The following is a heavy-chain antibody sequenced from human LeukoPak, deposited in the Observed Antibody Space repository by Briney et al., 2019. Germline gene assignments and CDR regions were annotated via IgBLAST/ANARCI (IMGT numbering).Heavy chain of an antibody. CDR3: ARAYYDILTGSEGYFQH. Sequence: PSETLSLTCAVYGGSFSGYYWSWIRQPPGKGLEWIGEINYSGSTNYNPSLKSRVTISVDTSKKQFSLELSSVTAADTAVYYCARAYYDILTGSEGYFQHWGQGTLVTVSS. V-gene: IGHV4-34*01. CDR2: INYSGST. CDR1: GGSFSGYY. J-gene: IGHJ1*01. D-gene: IGHD3-9*01.